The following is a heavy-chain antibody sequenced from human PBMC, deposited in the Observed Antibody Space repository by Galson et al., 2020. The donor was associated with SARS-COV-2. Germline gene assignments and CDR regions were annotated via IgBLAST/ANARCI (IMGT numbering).Heavy chain of an antibody. CDR2: IIPIFCTA. CDR1: GCTFSSYS. CDR3: ARTLWRSHYYYYGMDV. J-gene: IGHJ6*02. V-gene: IGHV1-69*13. D-gene: IGHD5-18*01. Sequence: SVKVSCKASGCTFSSYSISWVRQAPGQGLEWMGGIIPIFCTANYAQKFQGRVTITADESTSTAYMELSSLRSEDTAVYYCARTLWRSHYYYYGMDVWGQGTTVTVSS.